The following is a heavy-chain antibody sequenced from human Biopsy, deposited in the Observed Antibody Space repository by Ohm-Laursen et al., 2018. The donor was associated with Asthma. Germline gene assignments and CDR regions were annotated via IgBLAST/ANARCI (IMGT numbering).Heavy chain of an antibody. V-gene: IGHV1-69*13. CDR3: ARCQVGYSSGWSLLLKKIYYSGMDV. CDR1: GGTFSNFA. D-gene: IGHD6-19*01. Sequence: SVKVSCKAPGGTFSNFAISWVRPAPGQGLEWLGGIMTVFGTTNYAQKFQGRVTITADESTSTAYMEVTSLRSEDTAIYYCARCQVGYSSGWSLLLKKIYYSGMDVWGQGTAVTVSS. J-gene: IGHJ6*02. CDR2: IMTVFGTT.